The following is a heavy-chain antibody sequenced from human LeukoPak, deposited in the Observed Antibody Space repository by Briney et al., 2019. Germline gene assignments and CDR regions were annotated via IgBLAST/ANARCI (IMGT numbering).Heavy chain of an antibody. D-gene: IGHD2-2*01. CDR2: INHSGST. V-gene: IGHV4-34*01. Sequence: PSETLSLTCAVYGGSFSGYYWSWIRQPPGKGLEWIGEINHSGSTNYNPSLKSRVTISVDTSKNQFSLKLSSVTAADTAVYYCARGGYQGNDYWGQGTLVTVSS. CDR3: ARGGYQGNDY. J-gene: IGHJ4*02. CDR1: GGSFSGYY.